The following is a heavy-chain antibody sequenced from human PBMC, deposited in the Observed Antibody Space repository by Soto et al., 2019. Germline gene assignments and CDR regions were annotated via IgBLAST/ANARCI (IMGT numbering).Heavy chain of an antibody. CDR1: GFTVSSNY. J-gene: IGHJ6*03. CDR3: ARDKQAIVVVPAASGPYYYYYMDV. D-gene: IGHD2-2*01. CDR2: IYSGGST. Sequence: GGSLRLSCAASGFTVSSNYMSWVRQAPGKGLEWVSVIYSGGSTYYADSVKGRFTISRHNSKNTLYLQMNSLRAEDTAVYYCARDKQAIVVVPAASGPYYYYYMDVWGKGTTVTVSS. V-gene: IGHV3-53*04.